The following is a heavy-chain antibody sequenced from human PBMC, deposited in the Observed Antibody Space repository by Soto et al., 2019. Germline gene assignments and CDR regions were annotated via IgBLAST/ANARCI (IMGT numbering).Heavy chain of an antibody. Sequence: QVQLVQSGAEVKKPGSSVKVSCKASGGTFSNYPVSWVRQAPGQGLEWMGGIIPIFGTVNNAQKFQGRLTITADESPSTAYMELSSLRSEDTAVYYCARGNHRWLQLWYFDLWGRGTLVTVSS. CDR2: IIPIFGTV. D-gene: IGHD5-12*01. CDR1: GGTFSNYP. V-gene: IGHV1-69*12. J-gene: IGHJ2*01. CDR3: ARGNHRWLQLWYFDL.